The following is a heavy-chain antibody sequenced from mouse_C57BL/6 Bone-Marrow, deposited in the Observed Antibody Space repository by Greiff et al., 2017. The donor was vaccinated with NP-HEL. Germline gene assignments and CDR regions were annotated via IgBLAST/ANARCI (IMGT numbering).Heavy chain of an antibody. CDR2: IGPGSGST. CDR3: AREVGYSWFAY. J-gene: IGHJ3*01. CDR1: GYTFPDYY. Sequence: QVQLQQSGAELVKPGASVKISCKASGYTFPDYYINWVKQRPGQGLEWIGKIGPGSGSTYYNEKFKGKATLTADKSSSTAYMQLSSLTSEDSSGYFCAREVGYSWFAYGGQGTLVTVSA. D-gene: IGHD2-3*01. V-gene: IGHV1-77*01.